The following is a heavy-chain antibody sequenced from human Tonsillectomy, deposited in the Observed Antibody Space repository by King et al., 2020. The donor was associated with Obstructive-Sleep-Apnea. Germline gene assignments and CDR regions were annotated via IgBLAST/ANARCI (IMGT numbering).Heavy chain of an antibody. V-gene: IGHV3-49*01. CDR1: GFSFGDYA. Sequence: VQLVEAGGGLVQPGQSLRLSCTTSGFSFGDYALSWFRQAPGKGLELGGFRRKQAYVGTTEYAASVKGRVTISRDGSKSIAYLQMNSLKTEDTAVYYCTAELRYFDPPNYWGQGTLVIVSS. CDR2: RRKQAYVGTT. J-gene: IGHJ4*02. D-gene: IGHD3-9*01. CDR3: TAELRYFDPPNY.